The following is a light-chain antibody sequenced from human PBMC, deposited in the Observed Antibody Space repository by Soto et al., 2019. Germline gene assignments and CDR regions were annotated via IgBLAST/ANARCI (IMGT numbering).Light chain of an antibody. Sequence: QSALTQPASVSGSPGQSITISCTGTSRDVGNYNYVSWYQQHPGKAPKLMIYGVSNRPSGVSNRFSGSKSGNTASLTISGLQAEDEADYYCCSYAGSYTYVFGTGTKVTVL. CDR3: CSYAGSYTYV. CDR2: GVS. V-gene: IGLV2-14*01. J-gene: IGLJ1*01. CDR1: SRDVGNYNY.